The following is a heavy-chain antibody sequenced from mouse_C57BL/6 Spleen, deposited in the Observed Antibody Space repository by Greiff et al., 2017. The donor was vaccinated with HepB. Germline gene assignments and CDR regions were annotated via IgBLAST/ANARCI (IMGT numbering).Heavy chain of an antibody. D-gene: IGHD1-1*01. J-gene: IGHJ2*01. CDR3: ARDYGSSYGYYFDY. Sequence: QVQLKESGPELVKPGASVKISCKASGYAFSSSWMNWVKQRPGKGLEWIGRIYPGDGDTNYNGKFKGKATLTADKSSSTAYMQLSSLTSEDSAVYFCARDYGSSYGYYFDYWGQGTTLTVSS. CDR2: IYPGDGDT. CDR1: GYAFSSSW. V-gene: IGHV1-82*01.